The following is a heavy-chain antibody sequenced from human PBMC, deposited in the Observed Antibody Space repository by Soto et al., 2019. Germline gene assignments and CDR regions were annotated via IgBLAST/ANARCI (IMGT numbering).Heavy chain of an antibody. CDR1: GGSISSGGSY. J-gene: IGHJ4*02. CDR3: VRYCSTTKCPFDY. D-gene: IGHD2-2*01. Sequence: QVQLQESGPGLVKPSQTLSLTCTVSGGSISSGGSYWGWIRQPPGKGLECIGYIYYSGNTYFNPSLKSRVTLSVDTSKNQFSLNLSSVTAADTAVYYCVRYCSTTKCPFDYWGQGTLVTVSS. V-gene: IGHV4-30-4*01. CDR2: IYYSGNT.